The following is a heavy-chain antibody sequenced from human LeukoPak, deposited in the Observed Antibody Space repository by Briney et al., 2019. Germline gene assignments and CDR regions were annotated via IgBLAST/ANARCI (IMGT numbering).Heavy chain of an antibody. V-gene: IGHV1-69*05. Sequence: GASVKVSCKASGGTFSSYAISWVRQAPGQGLEWMGGIIPIFGTANYAQKFQGRVTITTDESTSTAYMELSSLRSEDTAVYYCARCPYFEYSSSTVWFDPWGQGTLVTVSS. D-gene: IGHD6-6*01. CDR1: GGTFSSYA. CDR3: ARCPYFEYSSSTVWFDP. CDR2: IIPIFGTA. J-gene: IGHJ5*02.